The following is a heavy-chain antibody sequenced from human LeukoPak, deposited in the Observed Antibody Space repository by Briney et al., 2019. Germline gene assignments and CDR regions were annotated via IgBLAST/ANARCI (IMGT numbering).Heavy chain of an antibody. V-gene: IGHV3-33*01. J-gene: IGHJ6*03. CDR1: GFTFSSYG. Sequence: GGSLRLSCAASGFTFSSYGMHWVRQAPGKGLEWVAVIWYDGSNKYYADSVKGRFTISRDNSKNTLYLQMNSLRAEDTAVYYCARDLPKDYYYMDVWGKGTTVTVSS. CDR3: ARDLPKDYYYMDV. CDR2: IWYDGSNK.